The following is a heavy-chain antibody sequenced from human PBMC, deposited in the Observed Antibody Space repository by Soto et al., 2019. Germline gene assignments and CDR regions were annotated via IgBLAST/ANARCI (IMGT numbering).Heavy chain of an antibody. CDR3: ARDRGEYNSSWFWDFPH. CDR1: GASITSHN. D-gene: IGHD3-22*01. J-gene: IGHJ2*01. V-gene: IGHV4-4*07. Sequence: QVQLQESGPGLVKPSETLSLTCSVSGASITSHNWNWMRQPAGQGPEWVGRINVGGSINCNHALKSRITMSRDTSKNQLSLHVRSVTAADTAIYYCARDRGEYNSSWFWDFPHWGHGTLVTVSS. CDR2: INVGGSI.